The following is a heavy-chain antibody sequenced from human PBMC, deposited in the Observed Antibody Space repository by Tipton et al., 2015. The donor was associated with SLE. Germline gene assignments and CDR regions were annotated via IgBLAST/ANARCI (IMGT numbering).Heavy chain of an antibody. D-gene: IGHD6-13*01. CDR2: IDRSGNT. CDR1: GESFSAYY. J-gene: IGHJ4*02. V-gene: IGHV4-34*01. Sequence: LSLTCAVYGESFSAYYWSWIRQSPGKGLEWIGEIDRSGNTNYNPSLKSRVTISVDTSKKQFSLKLTSATAADTAVYYCVRAGSWYAIDYWGQGTLVTVSS. CDR3: VRAGSWYAIDY.